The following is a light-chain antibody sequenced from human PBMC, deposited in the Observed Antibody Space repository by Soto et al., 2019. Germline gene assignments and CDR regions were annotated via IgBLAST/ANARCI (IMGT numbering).Light chain of an antibody. Sequence: EIVLTQSPGTLSLSPGDRATLSCRASQSVSSSFLAWYQQKPGQAPRLLIYGASSRATGIPDRFSGSGSGSDFTLTISRMEPEDFAVYYCKQYGSSPPITFGQGTRLEIK. CDR3: KQYGSSPPIT. V-gene: IGKV3-20*01. J-gene: IGKJ5*01. CDR1: QSVSSSF. CDR2: GAS.